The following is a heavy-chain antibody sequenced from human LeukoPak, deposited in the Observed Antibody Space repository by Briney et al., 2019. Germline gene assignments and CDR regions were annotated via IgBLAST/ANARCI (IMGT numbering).Heavy chain of an antibody. J-gene: IGHJ4*02. CDR3: AGTPPRGAGPANS. Sequence: GGSLRLSCAASGFTFSSYSMNWVRQAPGKGLEWVSSISSSSSYIYYADSVKGRFTISRDNAKNSLYLQMNSLRAEDTAVYYWAGTPPRGAGPANSWARETLATASS. V-gene: IGHV3-21*01. D-gene: IGHD3-10*01. CDR2: ISSSSSYI. CDR1: GFTFSSYS.